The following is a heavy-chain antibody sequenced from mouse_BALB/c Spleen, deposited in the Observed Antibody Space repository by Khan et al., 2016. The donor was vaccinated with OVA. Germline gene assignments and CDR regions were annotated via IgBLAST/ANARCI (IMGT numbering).Heavy chain of an antibody. J-gene: IGHJ2*01. CDR2: ISYSGFT. Sequence: VQLKESGPGLVKPSQSLSLTCAVTGYSITSGYAWNWIRQFPGNKLEWMGYISYSGFTSYTPSLKSRISITRDTSKNQFFLQLNSVTTEDTATYCGARGNYEGYYFDYWGQGTTLTVSA. D-gene: IGHD2-4*01. CDR1: GYSITSGYA. CDR3: ARGNYEGYYFDY. V-gene: IGHV3-2*02.